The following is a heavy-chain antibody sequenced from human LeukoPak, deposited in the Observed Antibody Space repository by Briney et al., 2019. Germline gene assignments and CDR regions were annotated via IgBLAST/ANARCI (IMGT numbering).Heavy chain of an antibody. CDR1: GFTFSSYW. J-gene: IGHJ4*02. CDR2: INSDGSST. CDR3: ARDRGTSCYDY. V-gene: IGHV3-74*01. Sequence: PGGSLRLSCAASGFTFSSYWMHWVRQAPGKGLVWVSRINSDGSSTSYADSVKGRFIISRDNAKNTLYLQMNSLRAEDTAVYYCARDRGTSCYDYWGQGTLVTVSS. D-gene: IGHD2-2*01.